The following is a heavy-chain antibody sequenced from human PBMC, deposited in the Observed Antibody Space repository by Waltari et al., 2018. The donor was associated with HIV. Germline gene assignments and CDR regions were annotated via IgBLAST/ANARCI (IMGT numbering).Heavy chain of an antibody. V-gene: IGHV4-34*01. CDR3: TRGGGDGYNPRGLFDY. CDR2: ISHSGST. Sequence: HVQLQQWGAGLLKPSETLSLTCAVYGGSFSGYYWSWIRQPPGMGLEWIGEISHSGSTNYNPSLKSRVTISLDTSKNQFSLNLSSVTAADTAVYYCTRGGGDGYNPRGLFDYWGQGTLVTVSS. D-gene: IGHD5-12*01. J-gene: IGHJ4*02. CDR1: GGSFSGYY.